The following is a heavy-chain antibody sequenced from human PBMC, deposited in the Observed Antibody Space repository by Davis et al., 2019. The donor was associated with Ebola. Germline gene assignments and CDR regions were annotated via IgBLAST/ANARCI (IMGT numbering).Heavy chain of an antibody. D-gene: IGHD2-15*01. CDR2: ISYDGSNK. Sequence: GGSLRLSCEASGFTFRDYYMIWIRQSPGKGLEWVAVISYDGSNKYYADSVKGRFTISRDNSKNTLYLQMNSLRAEDTAVYYCAAADIVVVVDGTSYPHAFDTWGQGTVVTVSS. CDR1: GFTFRDYY. V-gene: IGHV3-30-3*01. CDR3: AAADIVVVVDGTSYPHAFDT. J-gene: IGHJ3*02.